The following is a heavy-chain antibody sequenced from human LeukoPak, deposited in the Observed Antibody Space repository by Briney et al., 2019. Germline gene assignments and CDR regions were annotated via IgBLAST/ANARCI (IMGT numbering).Heavy chain of an antibody. Sequence: PSETPSLTCAVCGGSFSGYYWSWIRQPPGKGLEWIGEINHSGSTNYNPSLKSRVTISVDTSKNQFSLKLSSVTAAVTAVYYCARGRSSGWYYYDSSGYYRTGYYFDYWGQGTLVTVSS. D-gene: IGHD3-22*01. CDR3: ARGRSSGWYYYDSSGYYRTGYYFDY. CDR1: GGSFSGYY. J-gene: IGHJ4*02. V-gene: IGHV4-34*01. CDR2: INHSGST.